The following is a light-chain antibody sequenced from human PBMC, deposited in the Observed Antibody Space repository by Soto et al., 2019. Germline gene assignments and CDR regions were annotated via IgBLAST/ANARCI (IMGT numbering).Light chain of an antibody. J-gene: IGKJ5*01. CDR2: SAS. V-gene: IGKV1-39*01. CDR1: QSIGNY. Sequence: DIQMTQSPSSLSASIGDRATLTCRSSQSIGNYLNWYQQKPGKAPSLLIHSASTLQNGVPSRFSGSGSGTEFTFTISGLQPDDVETYHCQASYTTPLTFGQGTRLE. CDR3: QASYTTPLT.